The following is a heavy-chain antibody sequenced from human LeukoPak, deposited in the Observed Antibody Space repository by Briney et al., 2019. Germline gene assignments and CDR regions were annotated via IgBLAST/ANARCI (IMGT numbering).Heavy chain of an antibody. CDR3: VREYSSGRLDY. J-gene: IGHJ4*02. V-gene: IGHV3-48*03. Sequence: PGGSLRLSCAASGFTFSSYEMNWVRQAPGKGVEWVSYVSSSGSTIYYADSVKGRFTISRDNAKNSLYLQMNSLRAEDTAVYYCVREYSSGRLDYWGQGTLVTVSS. D-gene: IGHD1-26*01. CDR2: VSSSGSTI. CDR1: GFTFSSYE.